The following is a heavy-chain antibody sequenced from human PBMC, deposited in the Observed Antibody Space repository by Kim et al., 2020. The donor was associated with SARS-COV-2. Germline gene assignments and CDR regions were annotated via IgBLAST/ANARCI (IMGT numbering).Heavy chain of an antibody. J-gene: IGHJ4*02. CDR1: GYTFTTYA. CDR2: ISAGNDNT. V-gene: IGHV1-3*01. D-gene: IGHD1-26*01. Sequence: ASVKVSCKASGYTFTTYAIHWVRQAPGQRPQWMGWISAGNDNTRYLDQLQGRVTITRDTSASTVYMDLSGLTSEDTAVYYCARAPGSYPYFDFWGQGTLVTVSS. CDR3: ARAPGSYPYFDF.